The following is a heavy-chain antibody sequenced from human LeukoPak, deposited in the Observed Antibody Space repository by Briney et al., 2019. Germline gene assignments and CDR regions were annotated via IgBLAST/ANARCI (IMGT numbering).Heavy chain of an antibody. Sequence: ASVRVSCKASGYPFTTYDINWVRKATGQGLEWMGWMNPSSGYTGYSQKFQGRVTMTRNTSITTAYMELSSLRSEDTAVYYCARISDHNWYFDLWGRGTLVTVSS. D-gene: IGHD1-14*01. V-gene: IGHV1-8*01. CDR2: MNPSSGYT. J-gene: IGHJ2*01. CDR1: GYPFTTYD. CDR3: ARISDHNWYFDL.